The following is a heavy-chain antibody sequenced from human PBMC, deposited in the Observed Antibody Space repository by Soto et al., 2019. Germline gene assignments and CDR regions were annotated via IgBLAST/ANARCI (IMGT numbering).Heavy chain of an antibody. J-gene: IGHJ4*02. D-gene: IGHD4-17*01. CDR3: ASHPYGDYEGYYFDY. CDR2: ISGNGGTT. V-gene: IGHV3-23*01. CDR1: GFSFSSYA. Sequence: EVQLLESGGGLVQPGGSLRLSCAASGFSFSSYAMSWVRQAPGKGLEWVSAISGNGGTTYYADSVKGRFTISRDNSKNTLYLQMNSLRAEDTAVYYCASHPYGDYEGYYFDYWGQGTLVTVSS.